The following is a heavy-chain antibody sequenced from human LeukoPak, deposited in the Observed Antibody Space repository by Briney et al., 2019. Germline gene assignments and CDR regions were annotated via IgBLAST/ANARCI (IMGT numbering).Heavy chain of an antibody. J-gene: IGHJ4*02. CDR3: ARVYDYVWGSYRTAPDY. V-gene: IGHV3-11*01. CDR1: GFTFSDYY. Sequence: GGSLRLSCAASGFTFSDYYMSWIRQAPGKGLEWVSYISSSGSTKYYADYVKGRFTISRDNAKNSLYLQMNSLRAEDTAVYFCARVYDYVWGSYRTAPDYWGQGTLVTVSS. CDR2: ISSSGSTK. D-gene: IGHD3-16*02.